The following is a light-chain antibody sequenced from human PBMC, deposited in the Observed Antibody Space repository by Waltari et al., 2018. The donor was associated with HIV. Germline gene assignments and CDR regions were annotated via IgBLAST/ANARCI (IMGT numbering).Light chain of an antibody. CDR2: EVS. J-gene: IGLJ1*01. Sequence: QSALTQPASVSGSPGQSIAISCPGTSRDVGGYTSVTWSQQNPGKAPKLMIYEVSNRPSGVSNRFSGSKSGNTASLTISGLQAEDEADYYCSSYTSSSTVFGTGTKVTVL. CDR1: SRDVGGYTS. V-gene: IGLV2-14*01. CDR3: SSYTSSSTV.